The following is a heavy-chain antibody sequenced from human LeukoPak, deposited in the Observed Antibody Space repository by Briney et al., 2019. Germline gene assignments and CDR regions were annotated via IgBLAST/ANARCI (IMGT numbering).Heavy chain of an antibody. CDR3: ARGSSSGWYYFDY. CDR1: GFTFSSYN. CDR2: ISSSSSYI. V-gene: IGHV3-21*01. D-gene: IGHD6-19*01. Sequence: PGGSLRLSCAASGFTFSSYNMNWVRQAPRKGLEWVSYISSSSSYIYYADSVKSRFTISRDNAKNSLYLQMNSLRAEDTAVYYCARGSSSGWYYFDYWGQGTLVSVSS. J-gene: IGHJ4*02.